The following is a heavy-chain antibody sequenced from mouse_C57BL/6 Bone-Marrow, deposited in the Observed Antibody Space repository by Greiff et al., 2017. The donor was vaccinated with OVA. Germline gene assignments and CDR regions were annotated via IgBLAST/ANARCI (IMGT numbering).Heavy chain of an antibody. Sequence: QVQLQQPGAELVKPGASVKMSCKASGYTFTSYWITWVKQRPGQGLEWIGDIYPGSGSTNYIEKFKSKATLTVDTSSSKAYMQLSSLTSEDSAVYYCARPTHYDLFAYWGQGTLVTVSA. CDR1: GYTFTSYW. V-gene: IGHV1-55*01. D-gene: IGHD2-4*01. CDR2: IYPGSGST. J-gene: IGHJ3*01. CDR3: ARPTHYDLFAY.